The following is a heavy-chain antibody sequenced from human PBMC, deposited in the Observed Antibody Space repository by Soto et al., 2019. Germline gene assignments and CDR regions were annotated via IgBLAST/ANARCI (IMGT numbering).Heavy chain of an antibody. J-gene: IGHJ6*02. Sequence: SEKVSCKASGGTFSSYAISWVRQAPGQGLERKGKIIPILGTANDAQKFQGRVTITADESTSTSYMELSSLRSEDTAVYYCARDSGSSSLTGNYYYYYGMDVWGQGTTVTVSS. D-gene: IGHD6-13*01. CDR3: ARDSGSSSLTGNYYYYYGMDV. V-gene: IGHV1-69*13. CDR1: GGTFSSYA. CDR2: IIPILGTA.